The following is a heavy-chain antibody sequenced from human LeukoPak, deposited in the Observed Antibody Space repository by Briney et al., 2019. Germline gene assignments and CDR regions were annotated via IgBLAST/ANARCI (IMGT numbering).Heavy chain of an antibody. CDR3: ARDNYYGSGSYYNNWFDP. D-gene: IGHD3-10*01. V-gene: IGHV1-2*02. Sequence: EASVKVSCKASGYTFTGYYMHWVRQAPGHGLEWMGWINPNSGGTNYAQKFEGRVTMTRDTSISTAYMELSRLRSDDTAVYYCARDNYYGSGSYYNNWFDPWGQGTLVTVSS. CDR1: GYTFTGYY. CDR2: INPNSGGT. J-gene: IGHJ5*02.